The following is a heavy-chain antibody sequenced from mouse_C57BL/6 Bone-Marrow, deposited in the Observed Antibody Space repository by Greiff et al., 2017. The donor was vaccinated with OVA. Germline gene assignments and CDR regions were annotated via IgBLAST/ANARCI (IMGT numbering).Heavy chain of an antibody. J-gene: IGHJ4*01. V-gene: IGHV5-17*01. Sequence: EVHLVESGGGLVKPGGSLKLSCAASGFTFSDYGMHWVRQAPEKGLEWVAYISSGSSTIYYADTVKGRFTISSDNDKNTLFLQMTSLRSEDTAMYYCARPGNYVYAMDYWGQGTTVTVSS. CDR3: ARPGNYVYAMDY. CDR1: GFTFSDYG. D-gene: IGHD2-1*01. CDR2: ISSGSSTI.